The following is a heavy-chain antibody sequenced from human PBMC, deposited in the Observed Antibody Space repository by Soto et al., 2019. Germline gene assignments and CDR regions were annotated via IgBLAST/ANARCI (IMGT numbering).Heavy chain of an antibody. CDR1: GDTFNFYS. J-gene: IGHJ4*02. CDR3: ASNYGSGYRAFDS. D-gene: IGHD3-10*01. Sequence: QVQLVQSGAEVKSAGSSVKVSCKASGDTFNFYSINWVRQAPGLGLEWVGRVNPILSMSNYAQRFEGRVRRTADKATVTAYMELRSLRSEDTAMYYCASNYGSGYRAFDSWGQGALVTVSS. CDR2: VNPILSMS. V-gene: IGHV1-69*02.